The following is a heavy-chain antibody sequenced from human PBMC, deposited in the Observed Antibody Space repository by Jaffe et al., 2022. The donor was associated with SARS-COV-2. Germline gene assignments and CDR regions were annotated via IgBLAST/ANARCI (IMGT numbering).Heavy chain of an antibody. V-gene: IGHV3-64*01. J-gene: IGHJ4*02. CDR2: ISSNGGST. D-gene: IGHD3-22*01. CDR3: ARELHYYDSSGYYYKGLFDY. Sequence: EVQLVESGGGLVQPGGSLRLSCAASGFTFSSYAMHWVRQAPGKGLEYVSAISSNGGSTYYANSVKGRFTISRDNSKNTLYLQMGSLRAEDMAVYYCARELHYYDSSGYYYKGLFDYWGQGTLVTVSS. CDR1: GFTFSSYA.